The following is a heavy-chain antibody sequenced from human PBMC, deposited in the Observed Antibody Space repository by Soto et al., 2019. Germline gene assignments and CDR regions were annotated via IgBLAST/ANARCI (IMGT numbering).Heavy chain of an antibody. V-gene: IGHV3-23*01. CDR2: ISGSGGST. D-gene: IGHD5-12*01. CDR1: GFTFSSYA. Sequence: VGSLRLSCAASGFTFSSYAMSWVRQAPGKGLEWVSAISGSGGSTYYADSVKGRFTISRDNSKNTLYLQMNSLRAEDTAVYYCAMRGYSGYLDSWGQGTLVTVSS. CDR3: AMRGYSGYLDS. J-gene: IGHJ4*02.